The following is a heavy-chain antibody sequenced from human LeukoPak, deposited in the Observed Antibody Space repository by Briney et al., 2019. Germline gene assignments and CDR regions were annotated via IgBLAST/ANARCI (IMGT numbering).Heavy chain of an antibody. V-gene: IGHV4-59*01. Sequence: SETLSLTCTVSGGSISSYYGSWIRQPPGKGLEWIGYIYYSGSTNYNPSLKSRVTISVDTSKNQFSLKLSSVTAADTAVYYCARGGGDIVVVPAQSGAFDTWGQGTMVTVSS. J-gene: IGHJ3*02. D-gene: IGHD2-2*01. CDR1: GGSISSYY. CDR2: IYYSGST. CDR3: ARGGGDIVVVPAQSGAFDT.